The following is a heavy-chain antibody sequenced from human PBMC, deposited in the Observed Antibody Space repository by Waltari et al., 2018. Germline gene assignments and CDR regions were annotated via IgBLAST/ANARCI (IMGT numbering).Heavy chain of an antibody. Sequence: EVQLVESGGGLVQPGGSRRLSCAASGSTFSTYSMNWVRQAPGKGLEWVSYISSSSSTIYYADSVKGRFTFSRDNAKNSLYLQMNSLRAEDTAVYYCARDNDYYFDYWGQGTLVTVSS. CDR1: GSTFSTYS. CDR3: ARDNDYYFDY. D-gene: IGHD2-21*02. J-gene: IGHJ4*02. V-gene: IGHV3-48*04. CDR2: ISSSSSTI.